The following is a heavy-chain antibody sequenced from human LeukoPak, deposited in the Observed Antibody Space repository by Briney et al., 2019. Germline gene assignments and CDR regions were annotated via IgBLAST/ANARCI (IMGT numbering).Heavy chain of an antibody. J-gene: IGHJ4*02. V-gene: IGHV1-69*05. D-gene: IGHD2/OR15-2a*01. CDR1: GYTFTGYY. CDR2: IIPIFGTA. CDR3: ARGTLYRGSASLVDY. Sequence: SVKVSCKASGYTFTGYYMHWVRQAPGQGLEWMGGIIPIFGTANYAQKFQGRVTITTDESTSTAYMELSSLRSEDTAVYYCARGTLYRGSASLVDYWGQGTLVTVSS.